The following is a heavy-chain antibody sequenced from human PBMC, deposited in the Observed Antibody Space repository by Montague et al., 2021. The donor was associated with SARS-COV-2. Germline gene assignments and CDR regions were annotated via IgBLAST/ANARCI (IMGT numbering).Heavy chain of an antibody. CDR1: GGSISSYY. J-gene: IGHJ3*02. Sequence: SETLSLTCTVSGGSISSYYWSWIRQPPGKGLEWIGYIYYSGSTYYNPSXKSRVTISVDTSKNQFSLKLSSVTAADTAVYYCARGSGWMGNAFDIWGQGTMVTVSS. CDR2: IYYSGST. D-gene: IGHD6-19*01. V-gene: IGHV4-59*01. CDR3: ARGSGWMGNAFDI.